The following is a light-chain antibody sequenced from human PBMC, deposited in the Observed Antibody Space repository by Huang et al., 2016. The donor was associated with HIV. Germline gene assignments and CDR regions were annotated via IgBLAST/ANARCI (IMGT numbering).Light chain of an antibody. V-gene: IGKV3-11*01. Sequence: VLTQSPATLSLSPGQRATLSCRASQNINNYLVWYQQKPGQAPRLLIYDSFNMATGIPARFSGSGSGTDFTLTINTLEPEDFAVYYCQQRGAWPLTFGGGTKVEIK. J-gene: IGKJ4*01. CDR1: QNINNY. CDR2: DSF. CDR3: QQRGAWPLT.